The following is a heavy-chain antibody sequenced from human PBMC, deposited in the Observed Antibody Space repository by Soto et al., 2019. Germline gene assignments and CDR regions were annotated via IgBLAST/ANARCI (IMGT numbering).Heavy chain of an antibody. CDR1: GFTFSSYA. D-gene: IGHD2-15*01. Sequence: GGSLRLSCAASGFTFSSYAMTWVRQAPGKGLEWVSSISFSDGGTYYADSVKGRLTISRDNSKNTLFLQMNSLRVEDTAVYYCVKDDRILGRRYFDLWGRGTLVTVSS. CDR2: ISFSDGGT. J-gene: IGHJ2*01. V-gene: IGHV3-23*01. CDR3: VKDDRILGRRYFDL.